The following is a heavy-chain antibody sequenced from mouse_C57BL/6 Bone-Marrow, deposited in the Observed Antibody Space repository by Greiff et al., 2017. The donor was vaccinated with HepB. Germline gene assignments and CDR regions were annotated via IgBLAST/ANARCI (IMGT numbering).Heavy chain of an antibody. CDR1: GYTFTSYW. CDR3: AREGVYDGCYWFAY. J-gene: IGHJ3*01. V-gene: IGHV1-64*01. D-gene: IGHD2-3*01. Sequence: QVQLKQPGAELVKPGASVKLSCKASGYTFTSYWMHWVKQRPGQGLEWIGMIHPNSGSTNYNEKFKSKATLTVDKSSSTAYMQLGSLTSEDSAVYYCAREGVYDGCYWFAYWGQGTLVTVSA. CDR2: IHPNSGST.